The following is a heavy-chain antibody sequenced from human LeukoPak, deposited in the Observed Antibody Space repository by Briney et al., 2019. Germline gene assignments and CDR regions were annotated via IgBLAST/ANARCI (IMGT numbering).Heavy chain of an antibody. J-gene: IGHJ4*02. Sequence: SETLSLTCTVSGGSISSYYWSWIRQPPGKGLEWIGEINHSGSTNYNPSLKSRVTISVDTSKNQFSLKLSSVTAADTAVYYCASMGVLRYFDWGQGTLVTVSS. V-gene: IGHV4-34*01. CDR3: ASMGVLRYFD. D-gene: IGHD3-9*01. CDR1: GGSISSYY. CDR2: INHSGST.